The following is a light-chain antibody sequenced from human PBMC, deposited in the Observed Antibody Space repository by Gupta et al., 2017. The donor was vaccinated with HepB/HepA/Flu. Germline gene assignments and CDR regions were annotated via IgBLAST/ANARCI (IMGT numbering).Light chain of an antibody. CDR1: NIESKT. Sequence: SYVLTPSPSVSVAPGEPARITCGGNNIESKTVHWYQRRPGQAPVRVVFDNTDRPSGIPERFAGSNAGNTATLTISRVEAGEEADDYCQVWEQYSDHPGGVFGTGTKVTVL. J-gene: IGLJ1*01. V-gene: IGLV3-21*02. CDR2: DNT. CDR3: QVWEQYSDHPGGV.